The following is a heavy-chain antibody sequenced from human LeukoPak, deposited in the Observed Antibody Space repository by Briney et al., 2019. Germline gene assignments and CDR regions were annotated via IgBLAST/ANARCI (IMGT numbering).Heavy chain of an antibody. J-gene: IGHJ4*02. D-gene: IGHD3-16*01. Sequence: SETLSLTCTVSGGSISSYYWSWIRQPPGKGLKWIGYIYYSGSTNYNPSLKSRVTISVDTSKNQCSLKLRSVTAADTAVYYCARVSYNYDDRYYFDYWGQGTLVTVSS. CDR1: GGSISSYY. CDR3: ARVSYNYDDRYYFDY. V-gene: IGHV4-59*01. CDR2: IYYSGST.